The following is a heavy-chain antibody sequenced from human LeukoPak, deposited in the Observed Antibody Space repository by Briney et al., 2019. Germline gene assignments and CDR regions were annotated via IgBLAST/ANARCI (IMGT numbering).Heavy chain of an antibody. V-gene: IGHV1-69*13. CDR1: GGTFSSYA. CDR2: IIPIFGTA. Sequence: SVKVSCKASGGTFSSYAISWVRQAPGQGLEWMGGIIPIFGTANYAQKFQGRVTITADESTSTAYMELSSLRSEDTAVYYCAGDRRIYDFWSGYYQFDYWGQGTLVTVSS. D-gene: IGHD3-3*01. J-gene: IGHJ4*02. CDR3: AGDRRIYDFWSGYYQFDY.